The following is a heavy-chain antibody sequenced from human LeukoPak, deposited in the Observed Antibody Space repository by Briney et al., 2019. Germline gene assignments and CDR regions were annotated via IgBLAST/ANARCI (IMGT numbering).Heavy chain of an antibody. CDR2: IIPIFGTA. V-gene: IGHV1-69*01. D-gene: IGHD6-13*01. CDR3: ARDKGYSSLVV. CDR1: GGTLSSYA. Sequence: GSSVKVSCKASGGTLSSYAISGVRQAPGQGLEWMGGIIPIFGTANYAQKVQGRVTLAADESTSTAYMELSSLRSEDTAVYYCARDKGYSSLVVWGQGTLVPVSS. J-gene: IGHJ4*02.